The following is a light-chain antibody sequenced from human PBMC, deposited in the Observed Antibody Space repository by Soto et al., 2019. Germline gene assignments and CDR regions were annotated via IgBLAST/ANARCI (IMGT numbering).Light chain of an antibody. CDR2: AAS. J-gene: IGKJ1*01. Sequence: AIQMTPSPSSLSASVGDRVTITCRASRDIGNDLGWYQQKPGKAPKHLIFAASNLQSGVPSRFSGGGSGTDFTLTISSLQADDFATYYCLQHFNFSWTFGQGTKVEPK. V-gene: IGKV1-6*01. CDR3: LQHFNFSWT. CDR1: RDIGND.